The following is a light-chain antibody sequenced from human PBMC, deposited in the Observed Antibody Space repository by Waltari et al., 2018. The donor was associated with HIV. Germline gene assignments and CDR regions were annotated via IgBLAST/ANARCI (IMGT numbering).Light chain of an antibody. Sequence: SYVLTPPPSVSVSPGQTANIACAGVKFGDKFVCWYQHKSGQSPVLVIYHDDDRPSGLPERFSGSNSGDTATLTISGTQPMDEADYYCQAWDSGSNWVFGGGTRLTVL. CDR3: QAWDSGSNWV. CDR2: HDD. J-gene: IGLJ3*02. V-gene: IGLV3-1*01. CDR1: KFGDKF.